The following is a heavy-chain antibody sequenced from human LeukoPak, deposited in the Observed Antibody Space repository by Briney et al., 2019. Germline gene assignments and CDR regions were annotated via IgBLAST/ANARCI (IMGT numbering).Heavy chain of an antibody. CDR2: IKGSGDST. J-gene: IGHJ4*02. CDR1: GFTFGTYA. CDR3: AIRPGRYYGSGSYGYFDY. V-gene: IGHV3-23*01. D-gene: IGHD3-10*01. Sequence: PGGSLRLSCAASGFTFGTYAMTWVRQAPGKGLEWASRIKGSGDSTYYADSVKGRFTISRDNAQNTLYLQMNSLRAEDTALYCCAIRPGRYYGSGSYGYFDYWGQGTLVTVYS.